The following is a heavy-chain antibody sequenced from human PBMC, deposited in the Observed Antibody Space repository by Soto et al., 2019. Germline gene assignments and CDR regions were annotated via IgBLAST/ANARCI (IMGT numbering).Heavy chain of an antibody. CDR3: ARGGALSTSWYWGDGLDS. J-gene: IGHJ4*02. Sequence: QVQLEQSGSEVKKSGSSVKVSCKASGYSFSSHAITWVRQAPGQGLEWMGGIIPVFGTPSYAQKFQARVTISADKSTNTSYRELRGLISEDTAVYYCARGGALSTSWYWGDGLDSWGQGTQVTVSS. CDR1: GYSFSSHA. V-gene: IGHV1-69*06. D-gene: IGHD6-13*01. CDR2: IIPVFGTP.